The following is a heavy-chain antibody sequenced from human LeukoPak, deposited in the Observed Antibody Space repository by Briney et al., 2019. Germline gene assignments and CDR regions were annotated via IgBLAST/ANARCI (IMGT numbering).Heavy chain of an antibody. J-gene: IGHJ4*02. CDR2: IYSSGST. D-gene: IGHD6-19*01. CDR3: ARLSSGWPLDY. Sequence: SETLSLTCTGSGGSNSSYYWSWIRQPAGKGLEWIGRIYSSGSTNYNPSLKSRVTMSVDTSKNQFSLKLSSVTAADTAVYYCARLSSGWPLDYWGQGTLVTVSS. V-gene: IGHV4-4*07. CDR1: GGSNSSYY.